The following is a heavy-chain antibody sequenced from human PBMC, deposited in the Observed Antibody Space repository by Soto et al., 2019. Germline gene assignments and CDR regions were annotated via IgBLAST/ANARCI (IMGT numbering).Heavy chain of an antibody. CDR1: GYTFTSYG. V-gene: IGHV1-18*01. CDR2: ISAYNGNT. Sequence: ASVKVSCKASGYTFTSYGISWVRQAPGQGLEWMGWISAYNGNTNYAQKLQGRVTMTTDTSTSTAYMELRSLRSDDTAVYYCARVVLAVAGTEYYYYYYGMDVWGQGTTVTVSS. D-gene: IGHD6-19*01. J-gene: IGHJ6*02. CDR3: ARVVLAVAGTEYYYYYYGMDV.